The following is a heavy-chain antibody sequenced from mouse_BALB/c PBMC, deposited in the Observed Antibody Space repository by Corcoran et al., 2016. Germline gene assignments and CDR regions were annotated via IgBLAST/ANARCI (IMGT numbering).Heavy chain of an antibody. CDR2: IYPYNDDT. Sequence: EVQLQQSGPELVKPGASVKMSCKASGYTCTSYVMHWVKQKPGQGLEWIGYIYPYNDDTKYNEEFKGKATLTSEKSSSTAYMELRSLTSEDSAVYYCAREVPGGYPFDYWGQGTTLTVSS. CDR1: GYTCTSYV. V-gene: IGHV1S136*01. D-gene: IGHD2-2*01. CDR3: AREVPGGYPFDY. J-gene: IGHJ2*01.